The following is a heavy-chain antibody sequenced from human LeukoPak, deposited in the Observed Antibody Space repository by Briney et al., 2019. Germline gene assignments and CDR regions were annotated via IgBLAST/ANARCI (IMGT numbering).Heavy chain of an antibody. V-gene: IGHV3-23*01. CDR3: AKEPPYGSGSYFDY. D-gene: IGHD3-10*01. J-gene: IGHJ4*02. CDR1: GFTFSIYA. Sequence: GGSLRLSCAASGFTFSIYAMSWVRQAPGRGLEWVPAISSGGGSTYYADSVKGRFTISRDNSKNTLYLQMNSLRAEDTAVYYCAKEPPYGSGSYFDYWGQGTLVTVSS. CDR2: ISSGGGST.